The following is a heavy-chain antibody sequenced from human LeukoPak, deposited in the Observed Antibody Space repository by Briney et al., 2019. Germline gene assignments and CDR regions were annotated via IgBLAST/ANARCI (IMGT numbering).Heavy chain of an antibody. V-gene: IGHV4-39*07. CDR3: ARESPEGYDYGDYLADY. D-gene: IGHD4-17*01. CDR2: IYYSGST. Sequence: SETLSLTCTVSGGSISSSSYDWGWIRQPPGKGLEWIGSIYYSGSTYYNPSLKSRVTISVDTSKNQFSLKLSSVTAADTAVYYCARESPEGYDYGDYLADYWGQGTLVTVSS. CDR1: GGSISSSSYD. J-gene: IGHJ4*02.